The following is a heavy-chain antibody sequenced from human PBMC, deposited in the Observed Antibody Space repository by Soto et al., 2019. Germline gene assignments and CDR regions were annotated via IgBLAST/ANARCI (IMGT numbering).Heavy chain of an antibody. J-gene: IGHJ4*02. CDR3: ARDRISPPGAIDY. Sequence: QVQLVQSGAEVKKPGASVKVSCKASGYTFTSYGISWVRQAPGQGLEWMGWISGYNGYTNYAQKLQGRVTMTTDTCTSTAYMDLRSLRSDDTALYYCARDRISPPGAIDYWGQGTLVTVSS. D-gene: IGHD6-13*01. V-gene: IGHV1-18*01. CDR2: ISGYNGYT. CDR1: GYTFTSYG.